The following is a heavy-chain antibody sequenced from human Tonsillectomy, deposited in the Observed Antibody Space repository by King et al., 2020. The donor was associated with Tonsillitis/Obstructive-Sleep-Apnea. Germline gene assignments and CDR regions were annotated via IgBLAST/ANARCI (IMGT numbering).Heavy chain of an antibody. CDR1: VYTFTSYG. V-gene: IGHV1-18*01. D-gene: IGHD2-15*01. CDR3: ARVPWKIVVVVADGLDY. CDR2: ISAYNGNT. Sequence: QLVQSGAEVKKPGASVKVSCKASVYTFTSYGISWVRQAPGQGLEWMGWISAYNGNTNYEQKLPGRVTMTTDTATRTAYMELRSLRSDDTAVYYCARVPWKIVVVVADGLDYWGQGTLVTVSS. J-gene: IGHJ4*02.